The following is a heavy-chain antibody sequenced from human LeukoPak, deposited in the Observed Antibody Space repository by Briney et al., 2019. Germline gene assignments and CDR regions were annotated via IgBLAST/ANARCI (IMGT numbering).Heavy chain of an antibody. CDR2: IYYSGST. CDR3: AREDPDAFDI. J-gene: IGHJ3*02. V-gene: IGHV4-59*11. CDR1: GGSFSDHY. Sequence: SETLSLTCGVYGGSFSDHYWTWIRHSPGKGLEWIGYIYYSGSTNYNPSLKSRVTISVDTSKNQFSLKLSSVTAADTAVYYCAREDPDAFDIWGQGTMVTVSS.